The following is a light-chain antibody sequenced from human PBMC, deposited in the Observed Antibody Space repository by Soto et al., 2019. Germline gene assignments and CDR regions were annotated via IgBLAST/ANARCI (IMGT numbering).Light chain of an antibody. V-gene: IGKV4-1*01. CDR2: WAP. CDR3: HQYFSTPLT. Sequence: DFVLTQSPDSLAVSLGERATINCRSSQTLLSSSDNQNYLAWSRQRPGQPPELLVYWAPTRESGVPDRFSGSGSGTEFTLTISSLQAEDVAVYYCHQYFSTPLTFGGGTKLEIK. CDR1: QTLLSSSDNQNY. J-gene: IGKJ4*01.